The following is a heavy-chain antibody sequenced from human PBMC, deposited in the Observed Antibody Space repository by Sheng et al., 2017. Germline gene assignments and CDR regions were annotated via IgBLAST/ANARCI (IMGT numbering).Heavy chain of an antibody. CDR2: IIPILGIA. Sequence: QVQLVQSGAEVKKPGSSVKVSCKASGGTFSSYTISWVRQAPGQGLEWMGRIIPILGIANYAQKFQGRVTITADKSTSTAYMELSSLRSEDTAVYYCARDQIKAQGMDVWGKGTTVTVSS. CDR1: GGTFSSYT. V-gene: IGHV1-69*08. J-gene: IGHJ6*03. CDR3: ARDQIKAQGMDV.